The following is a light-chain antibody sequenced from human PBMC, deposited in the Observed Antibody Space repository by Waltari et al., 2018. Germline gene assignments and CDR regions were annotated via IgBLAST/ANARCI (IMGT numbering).Light chain of an antibody. CDR2: GTS. CDR1: SSNIGAGYD. CDR3: QSYDSSLSVV. J-gene: IGLJ2*01. Sequence: QSVLTQPPSVSGAPGQRVTISCTGSSSNIGAGYDVHWYQQLPGTAPKLILSGTSSRPSGVPDLFSGSKAGTSASLAITGLQAEDEADYYCQSYDSSLSVVFGGGTKLTVL. V-gene: IGLV1-40*01.